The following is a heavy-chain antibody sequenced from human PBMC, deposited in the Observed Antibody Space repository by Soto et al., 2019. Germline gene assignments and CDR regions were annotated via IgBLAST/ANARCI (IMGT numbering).Heavy chain of an antibody. Sequence: QVQLVQSGAEVKKPGSSVKVSCKASGGTFSSYAISWVRQAPGQGLEWMGVIISIFGTANYAQKVQGRVTINADESTSTAYMELSSLRSEDTAVYYCARHVPAAGYYYGMDVWGQGTTVTVSS. CDR2: IISIFGTA. V-gene: IGHV1-69*12. CDR1: GGTFSSYA. CDR3: ARHVPAAGYYYGMDV. D-gene: IGHD2-2*01. J-gene: IGHJ6*02.